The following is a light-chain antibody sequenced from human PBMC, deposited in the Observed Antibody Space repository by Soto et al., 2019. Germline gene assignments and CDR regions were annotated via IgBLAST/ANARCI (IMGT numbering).Light chain of an antibody. V-gene: IGKV3-20*01. J-gene: IGKJ3*01. CDR3: QQYGNSPVT. CDR2: GAS. Sequence: EIVLTQSPGTLSLSPGERATLSCRASQSVSSNYVAWYHQKPGQAPRLLIKGASSRVTGVPDRFSGRGSGTDFTLIISRLAPEDFGVYYCQQYGNSPVTFGPGIKVEIK. CDR1: QSVSSNY.